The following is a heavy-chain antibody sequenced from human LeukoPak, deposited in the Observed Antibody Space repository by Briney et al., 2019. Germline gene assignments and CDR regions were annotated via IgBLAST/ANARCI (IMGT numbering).Heavy chain of an antibody. CDR1: GFTFSSYA. CDR2: ISSNGGST. V-gene: IGHV3-64D*06. Sequence: PGGSLRLSCSASGFTFSSYAMHWVRQAPGKGLEYVPAISSNGGSTYYADSVKGRFTISRDNSKNTLYLQMSSLRAEDTAVYYCVKAGNYDILTGYYNVPPFDYWGQGTLVTVSS. CDR3: VKAGNYDILTGYYNVPPFDY. J-gene: IGHJ4*02. D-gene: IGHD3-9*01.